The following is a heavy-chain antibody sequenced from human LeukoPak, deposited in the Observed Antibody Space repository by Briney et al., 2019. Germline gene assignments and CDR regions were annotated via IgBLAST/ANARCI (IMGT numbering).Heavy chain of an antibody. D-gene: IGHD7-27*01. Sequence: SETLSLTCTVSGGSISSSSYYWGWIRQPPGKGLEWIGSIYYSGSTYYNPSLKSRVTISVDTSKNQSSLKLSSVTAADTAVYYCARGFELGNAFDIWGQGTMVTVSS. V-gene: IGHV4-39*07. CDR1: GGSISSSSYY. CDR2: IYYSGST. J-gene: IGHJ3*02. CDR3: ARGFELGNAFDI.